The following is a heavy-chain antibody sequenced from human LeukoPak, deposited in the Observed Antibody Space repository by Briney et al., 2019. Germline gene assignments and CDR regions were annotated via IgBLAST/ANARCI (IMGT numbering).Heavy chain of an antibody. CDR3: ARVARYYYDSSGYYCPDY. CDR2: ISSSSTYK. V-gene: IGHV3-21*01. D-gene: IGHD3-22*01. CDR1: GFIFSAYT. J-gene: IGHJ4*02. Sequence: GGSLRLPCAASGFIFSAYTMNWVRQAPGKGLEWVSSISSSSTYKYYADSVKGRFTISRDNAQNSVYLQMNSLRAEDTAVYYCARVARYYYDSSGYYCPDYWGQGTLVTVSS.